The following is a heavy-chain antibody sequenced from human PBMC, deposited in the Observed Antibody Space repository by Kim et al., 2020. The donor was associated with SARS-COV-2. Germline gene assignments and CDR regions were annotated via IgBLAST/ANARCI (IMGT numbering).Heavy chain of an antibody. CDR2: ISYDGSNK. CDR3: ARDLYGSGTH. CDR1: GFTFSSYG. D-gene: IGHD3-10*01. Sequence: GGSLRLSCAASGFTFSSYGMHWVRQAPGKGLEWVAVISYDGSNKYYADSVKGRFTISRDNSKNTLYLQMNSLRAEDTAVYYCARDLYGSGTHWGQGTLVTVSS. V-gene: IGHV3-33*05. J-gene: IGHJ4*02.